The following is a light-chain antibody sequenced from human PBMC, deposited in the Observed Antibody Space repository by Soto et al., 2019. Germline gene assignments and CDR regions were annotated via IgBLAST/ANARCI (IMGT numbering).Light chain of an antibody. V-gene: IGKV2-30*02. CDR1: QRLVHADTYTH. CDR2: RVS. CDR3: MQRAHWPYT. Sequence: DVVMTQSPLSLPVTLGQPASISCRSTQRLVHADTYTHLSWFHQRPGQSPRRLIYRVSNRDSGVRGSFSRGGSGSEFTLQISRVEAEEVTTYYCMQRAHWPYTLGQGTRREIK. J-gene: IGKJ2*01.